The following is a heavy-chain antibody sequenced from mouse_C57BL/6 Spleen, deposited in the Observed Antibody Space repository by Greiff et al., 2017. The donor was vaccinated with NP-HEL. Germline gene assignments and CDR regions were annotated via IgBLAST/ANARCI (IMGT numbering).Heavy chain of an antibody. CDR1: GFNIKDYY. CDR2: IDPEDGDT. J-gene: IGHJ2*01. V-gene: IGHV14-1*01. D-gene: IGHD2-4*01. CDR3: TTIYYDYDEDYFDY. Sequence: EVKLMESGAELVRPGASVKLSCTASGFNIKDYYMHWVKQRPEQGLEWIGRIDPEDGDTEYAPKFQGKATMTADTSSNTAYLQLSSLTSEDTAVYYCTTIYYDYDEDYFDYWGQGTTLTVSS.